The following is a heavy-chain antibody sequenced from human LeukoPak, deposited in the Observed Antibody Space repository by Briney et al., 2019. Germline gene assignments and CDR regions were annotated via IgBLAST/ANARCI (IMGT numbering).Heavy chain of an antibody. CDR2: INHSGST. J-gene: IGHJ4*02. V-gene: IGHV4-34*01. CDR1: GGSFSGYY. CDR3: ASSGGSTKYGY. D-gene: IGHD2-2*01. Sequence: PSETLSLTCAVYGGSFSGYYWSWIRQPPGKGLEWIGEINHSGSTNYNPSLKSRVTISVDTSKNQFSLKLSSVTAADTAVYYCASSGGSTKYGYWGQGTLVTVSS.